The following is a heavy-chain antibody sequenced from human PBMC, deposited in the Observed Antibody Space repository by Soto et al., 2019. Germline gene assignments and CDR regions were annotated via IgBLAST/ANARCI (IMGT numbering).Heavy chain of an antibody. V-gene: IGHV3-30*19. CDR1: GFTFRSCV. D-gene: IGHD3-16*01. CDR3: ARWGTTGGLDV. CDR2: PSYVGSNN. Sequence: QVQLVESGGGVVQPGAFLRLSCVGSGFTFRSCVIHWVRQAPGEGLEWVALPSYVGSNNYYDDSVKGRFTISRDNSSNTVDLHMDSLRLEDTALYYCARWGTTGGLDVWGQGTLVSVSS. J-gene: IGHJ4*02.